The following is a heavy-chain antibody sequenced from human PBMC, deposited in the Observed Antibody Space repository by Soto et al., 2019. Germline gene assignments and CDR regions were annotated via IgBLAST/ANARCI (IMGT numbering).Heavy chain of an antibody. V-gene: IGHV3-9*01. CDR1: GFTFDDYA. D-gene: IGHD3-16*01. J-gene: IGHJ4*02. CDR2: ISCNSGGI. CDR3: VKSWGVFGSASFFDH. Sequence: EVQLVESGGGLVQPGRSLRLSCAGSGFTFDDYAMHWVRQVPGKGLEWVSGISCNSGGIGFADSVKGRFTISRDNAKNSLYLQMNSLRPEDTAFYYCVKSWGVFGSASFFDHWGKGTLVTVSS.